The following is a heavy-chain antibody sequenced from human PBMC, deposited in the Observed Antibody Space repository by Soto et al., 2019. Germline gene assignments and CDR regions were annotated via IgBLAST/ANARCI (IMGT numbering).Heavy chain of an antibody. D-gene: IGHD6-13*01. CDR1: GFTFSSYA. Sequence: GGSLSLSCAASGFTFSSYAMSWVRQAPGKGLEWVSASSGSGGSTYYADSVKGRFTISRDNSKDTLYLQMNSLRAEDTAVYYCAKDPPPTAAAGANYYGMDVWGQGTTVTVSS. J-gene: IGHJ6*02. CDR2: SSGSGGST. V-gene: IGHV3-23*01. CDR3: AKDPPPTAAAGANYYGMDV.